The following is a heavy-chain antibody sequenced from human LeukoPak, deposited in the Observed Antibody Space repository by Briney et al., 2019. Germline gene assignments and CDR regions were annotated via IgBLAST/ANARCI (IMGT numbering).Heavy chain of an antibody. CDR1: GGSISNYY. D-gene: IGHD3-3*01. Sequence: KTSETLSLTCTVSGGSISNYYCSWIRQPPGKGLEWIGYINYSGSANYNPSLKSRVTMSVDTSKHQFSLKLTSVTAADTAVYYCARVYRDDFWSGYSTHFDYWGQGTLVSVSS. CDR3: ARVYRDDFWSGYSTHFDY. CDR2: INYSGSA. V-gene: IGHV4-59*01. J-gene: IGHJ4*02.